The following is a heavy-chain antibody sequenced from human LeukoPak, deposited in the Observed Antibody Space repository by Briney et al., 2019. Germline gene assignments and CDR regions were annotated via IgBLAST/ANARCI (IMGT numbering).Heavy chain of an antibody. CDR2: INPSGGST. CDR3: ASSGYYLDAFDI. J-gene: IGHJ3*02. Sequence: ASVKVSCKASGYTFTSYYMHWVRQAPGQGLEWMRIINPSGGSTSYAQKFQGRVTMTRDMSTSTVYMELSSLRSEDTAVYYCASSGYYLDAFDIWGQGTMVTVSS. V-gene: IGHV1-46*01. CDR1: GYTFTSYY. D-gene: IGHD3-22*01.